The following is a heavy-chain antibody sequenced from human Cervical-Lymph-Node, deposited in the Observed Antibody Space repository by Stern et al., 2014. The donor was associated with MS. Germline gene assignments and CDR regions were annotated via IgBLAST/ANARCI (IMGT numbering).Heavy chain of an antibody. J-gene: IGHJ4*02. CDR2: ISSSGSVR. V-gene: IGHV3-11*01. Sequence: VQLVESGGGLVKPGGSLRLSCAASGFTFSDYYMSWIRQAPGKGLEWVSYISSSGSVRDYADSVKGRLTISRDKAQNSLFLLMNSTSAEDSADYCCSSADGSADDYWGQGTLVTVSS. CDR1: GFTFSDYY. CDR3: SSADGSADDY. D-gene: IGHD3-10*01.